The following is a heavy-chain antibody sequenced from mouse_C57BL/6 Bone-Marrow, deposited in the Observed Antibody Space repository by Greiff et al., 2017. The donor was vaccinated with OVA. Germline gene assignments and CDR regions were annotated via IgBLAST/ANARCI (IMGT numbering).Heavy chain of an antibody. Sequence: VQLQQPGAELVKPGASVKLSCKASGYTFTSYWMHWVKQRPGQGLEWIGMIHPNSGSTNYNEKFKSKATLTVDKSSSTAYMQLSSLTSEDSAVYYCAREDDSNSFWFAYWGQGTMVTVSA. V-gene: IGHV1-64*01. CDR1: GYTFTSYW. CDR2: IHPNSGST. D-gene: IGHD2-12*01. CDR3: AREDDSNSFWFAY. J-gene: IGHJ3*01.